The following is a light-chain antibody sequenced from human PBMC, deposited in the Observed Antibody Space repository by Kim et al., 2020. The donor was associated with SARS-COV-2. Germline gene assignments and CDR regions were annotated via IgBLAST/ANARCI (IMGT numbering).Light chain of an antibody. V-gene: IGLV3-9*01. CDR3: QVWDSSLVV. CDR1: NIGSKN. J-gene: IGLJ2*01. CDR2: RDS. Sequence: VALGQTARITCGGNNIGSKNVHWYQQKPGQAPVLVIYRDSNRPSGIPERFSGSNSGNTATLTISRAQAGDAADYYCQVWDSSLVVFGGGTQLTVL.